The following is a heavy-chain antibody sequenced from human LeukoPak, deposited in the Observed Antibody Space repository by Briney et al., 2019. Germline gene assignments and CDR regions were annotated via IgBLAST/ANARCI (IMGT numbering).Heavy chain of an antibody. CDR3: ARWSLRQWLVDVPGDNWFDP. V-gene: IGHV1-2*02. CDR1: GYTFTGYY. Sequence: ASVKVSCKASGYTFTGYYMHWVRQAPGQGLEWMGWINPNSGGTNYAQKFQGRATMTRDTSISTAYMELSRLRSADTAAHYCARWSLRQWLVDVPGDNWFDPWGQGTLVTVSS. J-gene: IGHJ5*02. D-gene: IGHD6-19*01. CDR2: INPNSGGT.